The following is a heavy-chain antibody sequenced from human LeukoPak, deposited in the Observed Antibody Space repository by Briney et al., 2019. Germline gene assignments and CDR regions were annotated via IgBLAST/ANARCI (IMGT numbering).Heavy chain of an antibody. J-gene: IGHJ5*02. CDR3: AKDMTDCSSSNCYCWFDP. Sequence: GGSLRLSCAASGFTFSNYAMSWVRQAPGKGLEWVSVISGSGGSTYYADSVKGRFTISGDNSKNTLYLKMNRLRADDTAVYYCAKDMTDCSSSNCYCWFDPWGQGTLVTVSS. V-gene: IGHV3-23*01. D-gene: IGHD2-2*01. CDR2: ISGSGGST. CDR1: GFTFSNYA.